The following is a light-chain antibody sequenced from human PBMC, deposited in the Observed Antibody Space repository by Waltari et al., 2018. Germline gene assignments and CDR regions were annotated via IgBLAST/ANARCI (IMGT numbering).Light chain of an antibody. V-gene: IGLV2-14*03. Sequence: QSALTQPAPVSGSPGQSITISCTGTSSDVGGYNYVSLYQQHPGKAPKLMIYDVSNRPSGVSNRFSGSKSGNTASLTISGLQPEDEADYYCNSFTSSSTVVFGGGTKLTVL. J-gene: IGLJ3*02. CDR1: SSDVGGYNY. CDR3: NSFTSSSTVV. CDR2: DVS.